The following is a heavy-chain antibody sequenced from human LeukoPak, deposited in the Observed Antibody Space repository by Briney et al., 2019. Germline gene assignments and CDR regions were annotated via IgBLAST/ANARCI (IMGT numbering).Heavy chain of an antibody. V-gene: IGHV3-7*02. J-gene: IGHJ4*02. CDR3: AKAYYYDSSGYPDY. CDR2: IREDGSDN. Sequence: GGSLRLSCAASGFTFSSYWMSWVRQAPGKGLEWVASIREDGSDNYYVDSVKGRFTISRDNSKNTLYLQMNSLRAEDTAVYYCAKAYYYDSSGYPDYWGQGTLVTVSS. CDR1: GFTFSSYW. D-gene: IGHD3-22*01.